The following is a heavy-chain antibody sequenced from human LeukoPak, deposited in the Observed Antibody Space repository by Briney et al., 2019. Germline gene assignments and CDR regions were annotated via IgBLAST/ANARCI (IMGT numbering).Heavy chain of an antibody. CDR3: ARVSGTNVLTGYWNYFDD. D-gene: IGHD3-9*01. CDR2: IHYNGNT. V-gene: IGHV4-39*07. CDR1: GGSISSSRYY. Sequence: PSETLSLTCSVSGGSISSSRYYWGWIRQPPGKGLEWIGTIHYNGNTYYKASLRSRVTISVDTSKNQFSLRLYSLTAADTAVYYCARVSGTNVLTGYWNYFDDWGQGTLVTVSS. J-gene: IGHJ4*02.